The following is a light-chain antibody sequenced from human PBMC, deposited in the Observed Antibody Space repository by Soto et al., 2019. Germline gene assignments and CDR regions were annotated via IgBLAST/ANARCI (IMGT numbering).Light chain of an antibody. CDR3: QQYGSSPPIT. V-gene: IGKV3-20*01. J-gene: IGKJ5*01. Sequence: IVLTQSPGTLSLSPGERATLSCRASQSVSSSYLAWYRQKPGQAPRLLIYGASSTPTGIPDSFSGSGAGTEFTLPLSRLEPEDFSVYYGQQYGSSPPITFGQGTRLEIK. CDR2: GAS. CDR1: QSVSSSY.